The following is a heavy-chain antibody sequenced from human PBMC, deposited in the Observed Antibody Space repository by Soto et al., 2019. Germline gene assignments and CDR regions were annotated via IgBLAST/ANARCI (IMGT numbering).Heavy chain of an antibody. D-gene: IGHD2-2*01. V-gene: IGHV1-3*01. CDR2: INAGNGNT. Sequence: ASVKVSCKASGYTFTSYAMHWVRQAPGQRLEWMGWINAGNGNTKYSQKFQGRVTITRDTSASTAYMGLSSLRSEDTAVYYCARDCSSTSCYGTPDYWGKGTLVTVSS. CDR1: GYTFTSYA. CDR3: ARDCSSTSCYGTPDY. J-gene: IGHJ4*02.